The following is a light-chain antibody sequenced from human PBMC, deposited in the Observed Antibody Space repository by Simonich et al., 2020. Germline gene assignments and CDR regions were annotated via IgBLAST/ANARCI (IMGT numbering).Light chain of an antibody. Sequence: DIVMTQSPDSLAVSLGERATINCQSSESVLYSSKNKNYLAWYQQKPGQPPKLLICWAATRESGVPDRFSGRGSGTDFTLTISSLQAEDLAVYYCQQYYSTPWTFGQGTKVEIK. J-gene: IGKJ1*01. CDR1: ESVLYSSKNKNY. V-gene: IGKV4-1*01. CDR2: WAA. CDR3: QQYYSTPWT.